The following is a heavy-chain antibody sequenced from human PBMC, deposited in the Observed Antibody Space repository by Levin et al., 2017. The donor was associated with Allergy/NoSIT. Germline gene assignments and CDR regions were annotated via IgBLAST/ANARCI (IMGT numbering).Heavy chain of an antibody. CDR1: GGSISSYY. D-gene: IGHD2-2*01. CDR2: IYYSGST. V-gene: IGHV4-59*01. J-gene: IGHJ5*02. CDR3: ARMYCSSTSCYAGMGLNWFDP. Sequence: SETLSLTCTVSGGSISSYYWSWIRQPPGKGLEWIGYIYYSGSTNFNPSLKSRVTISVDTSKNQFSLKLSSVTAADTAVYYCARMYCSSTSCYAGMGLNWFDPWGQGTLVTVSS.